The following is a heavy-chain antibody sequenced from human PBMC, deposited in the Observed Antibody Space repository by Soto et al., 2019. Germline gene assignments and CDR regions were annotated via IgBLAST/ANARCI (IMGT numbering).Heavy chain of an antibody. J-gene: IGHJ4*02. V-gene: IGHV3-15*07. Sequence: EVQLVESGGGLVKPGESLRLSCAGSGFIFSNTWMNWVRQAPGKGLEWVGRIKSKIEGGTIDYTAPVKGRFTISRDDSRNMLYIQMNSLKTEDTAIYYCSTLGRLTGYNVGGQGTLVTVSS. CDR2: IKSKIEGGTI. D-gene: IGHD3-9*01. CDR3: STLGRLTGYNV. CDR1: GFIFSNTW.